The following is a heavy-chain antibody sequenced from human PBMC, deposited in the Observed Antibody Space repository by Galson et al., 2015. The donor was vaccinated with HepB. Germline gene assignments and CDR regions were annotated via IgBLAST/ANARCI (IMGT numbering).Heavy chain of an antibody. Sequence: SVKVSCKASGVTFSSYAISWVRQAPGQGLEWMGGIIPIFGIANYAQKFQGRVTITADESTSTAYMELSSLRSEDTAVYYCARVGPSVTTHWFDPWGQGTLVTVSS. CDR3: ARVGPSVTTHWFDP. J-gene: IGHJ5*02. CDR2: IIPIFGIA. D-gene: IGHD4-11*01. V-gene: IGHV1-69*13. CDR1: GVTFSSYA.